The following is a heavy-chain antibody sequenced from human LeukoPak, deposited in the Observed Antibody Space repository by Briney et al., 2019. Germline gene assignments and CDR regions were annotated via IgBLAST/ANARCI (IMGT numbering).Heavy chain of an antibody. J-gene: IGHJ4*02. CDR2: IIPIFGTA. D-gene: IGHD2-2*01. V-gene: IGHV1-69*01. CDR1: GGTFSSYA. CDR3: ARDFLGYCSSTSCYYFGY. Sequence: SVKVSCKASGGTFSSYAISWVRQAPGQGLEWMGGIIPIFGTANYAQKFQGRVTITADESTSTAYMELSSLRSEDTAVYYCARDFLGYCSSTSCYYFGYWGQGTLVTVSS.